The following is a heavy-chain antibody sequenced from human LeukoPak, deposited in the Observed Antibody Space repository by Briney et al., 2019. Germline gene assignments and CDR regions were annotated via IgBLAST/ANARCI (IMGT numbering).Heavy chain of an antibody. CDR3: AKDPGYYDSSGYRN. D-gene: IGHD3-22*01. V-gene: IGHV3-66*01. J-gene: IGHJ4*02. CDR1: GFTFSDYY. CDR2: IYSGGST. Sequence: GGSLRLSCAASGFTFSDYYMSWIRQAPGKGLEWVSVIYSGGSTYYADSVKGRFTISRDNSKNTLYLQMNSLRAEDTAVYYCAKDPGYYDSSGYRNWGQGTLVTVSS.